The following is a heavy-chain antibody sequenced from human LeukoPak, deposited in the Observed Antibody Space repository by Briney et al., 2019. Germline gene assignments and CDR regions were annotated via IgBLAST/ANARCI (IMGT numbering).Heavy chain of an antibody. CDR1: GGSFSGYY. CDR2: INHSGST. J-gene: IGHJ3*02. V-gene: IGHV4-34*01. Sequence: SETLSLTCAVYGGSFSGYYWSWIRQPPGKGLEWIGEINHSGSTNYNPSLKSRVTISVDTSKNQFSLKLSSVTAADTAVYYCARHWDIVATIYAFDIWGQGTMVTVSS. D-gene: IGHD5-12*01. CDR3: ARHWDIVATIYAFDI.